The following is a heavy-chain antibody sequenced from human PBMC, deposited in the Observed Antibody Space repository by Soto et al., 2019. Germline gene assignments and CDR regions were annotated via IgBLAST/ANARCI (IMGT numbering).Heavy chain of an antibody. Sequence: QLQLQESGPGLVKPSETLSLTCTVSGGSISSSSYYWGWIRQPPGKGLEWIGSIYYSGSTYYNPSLTSRVTISVDTSKNQFSLKLSSVTAADTAVYYCARHGSIAAAGTGWFDPWGQGTLVTVSS. CDR2: IYYSGST. D-gene: IGHD6-13*01. CDR3: ARHGSIAAAGTGWFDP. CDR1: GGSISSSSYY. J-gene: IGHJ5*02. V-gene: IGHV4-39*01.